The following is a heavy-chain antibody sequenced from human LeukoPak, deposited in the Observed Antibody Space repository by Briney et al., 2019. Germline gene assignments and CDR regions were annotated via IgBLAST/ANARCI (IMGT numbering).Heavy chain of an antibody. Sequence: RGSLTLSCAASGFTFSTYGMHWVRQAPGKGLEWVALIWYDGSNKYYADSVKGRFTISRDNSKNTLYLQMNSLRAEDTAVYYCARDQGCSSTSCYSLFFHYWGRGNLVTVSS. D-gene: IGHD2-2*01. CDR1: GFTFSTYG. CDR2: IWYDGSNK. J-gene: IGHJ4*02. CDR3: ARDQGCSSTSCYSLFFHY. V-gene: IGHV3-33*01.